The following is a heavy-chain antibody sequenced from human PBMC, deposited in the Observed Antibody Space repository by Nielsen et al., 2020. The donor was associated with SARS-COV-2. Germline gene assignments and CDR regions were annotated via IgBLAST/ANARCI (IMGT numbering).Heavy chain of an antibody. CDR2: IYYSGSV. J-gene: IGHJ3*02. D-gene: IGHD2-2*01. CDR1: GGSLSSRNYY. CDR3: AIGDIAVVPAAMFRGDDAFDI. V-gene: IGHV4-39*02. Sequence: SETLSLTCTVSGGSLSSRNYYWGWIRQPPGKGLEWIGTIYYSGSVSYNPSLRSRVTISVDTSKKHFSLKLTSVTAADTAVYFCAIGDIAVVPAAMFRGDDAFDIWGQGTMVRVSS.